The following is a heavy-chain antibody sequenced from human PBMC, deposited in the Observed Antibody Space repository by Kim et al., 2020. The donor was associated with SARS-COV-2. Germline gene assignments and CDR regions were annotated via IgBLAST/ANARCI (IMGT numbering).Heavy chain of an antibody. CDR3: ARAGSSLWGFDY. CDR2: INENGGYT. Sequence: GGSLRLSCAASGLTFSGYWVHWVRQVPGKGLVWVSRINENGGYTSHADSVKGRFTITRDNARNTVYLQMNSLTAEDAGVYYCARAGSSLWGFDYWGQGTLVTVSS. D-gene: IGHD7-27*01. J-gene: IGHJ4*02. V-gene: IGHV3-74*01. CDR1: GLTFSGYW.